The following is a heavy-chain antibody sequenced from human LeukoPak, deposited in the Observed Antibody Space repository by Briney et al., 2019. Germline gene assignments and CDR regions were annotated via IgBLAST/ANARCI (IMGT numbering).Heavy chain of an antibody. J-gene: IGHJ4*02. V-gene: IGHV3-23*01. CDR1: GFTFSSYA. D-gene: IGHD6-19*01. Sequence: GGSLRLSCAASGFTFSSYAMRWVRQAPGKGLEWVSAINGSGGSTYYADSVKGRFTISRDNSKNTLYLQMNRLRAEDTAVYYCAKGIAVADDYFDYWGQGTLVTVSS. CDR3: AKGIAVADDYFDY. CDR2: INGSGGST.